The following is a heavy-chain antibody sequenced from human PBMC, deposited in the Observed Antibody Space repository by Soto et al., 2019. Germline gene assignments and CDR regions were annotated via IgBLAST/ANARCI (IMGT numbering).Heavy chain of an antibody. D-gene: IGHD3-22*01. CDR3: ARDLKAYYYDSSGYRD. Sequence: GGSLRLSCAASGFTVSSNYMSWVRQAPGKGLEWVSVIYSGGSTYYADSVKGRFTIPRDNSKNTLYLQMNSLRAEDTAVYYCARDLKAYYYDSSGYRDWGQGTLVTVSS. V-gene: IGHV3-53*01. J-gene: IGHJ4*02. CDR2: IYSGGST. CDR1: GFTVSSNY.